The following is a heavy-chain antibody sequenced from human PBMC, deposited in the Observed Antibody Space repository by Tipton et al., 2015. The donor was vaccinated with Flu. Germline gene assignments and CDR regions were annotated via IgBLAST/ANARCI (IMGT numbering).Heavy chain of an antibody. CDR2: ISSSSSYI. CDR1: GFTFSSYS. Sequence: SLRLSCAASGFTFSSYSMNWVRQAPGKGLEWVSSISSSSSYIYYADSVKGRFTISRDNAKNSLYLQMNSLRAEDTAVYYCAGDKAAAGTFDYWGQGTLVTVSS. J-gene: IGHJ4*02. D-gene: IGHD6-13*01. CDR3: AGDKAAAGTFDY. V-gene: IGHV3-21*01.